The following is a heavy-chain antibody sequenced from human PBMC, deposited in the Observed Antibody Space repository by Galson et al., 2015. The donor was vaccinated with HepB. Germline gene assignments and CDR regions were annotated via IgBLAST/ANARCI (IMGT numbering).Heavy chain of an antibody. D-gene: IGHD2-2*01. J-gene: IGHJ4*02. CDR3: ARDTQVPAAILDY. Sequence: SLRLSCAASGFTFSSYAMHWVRQAPGKGLEWVAVISYDGSNKYYADSVKGRFTISRDNSKNTLYLQMNSLRAEDTAVYYCARDTQVPAAILDYWGQGTLVTASS. CDR2: ISYDGSNK. V-gene: IGHV3-30-3*01. CDR1: GFTFSSYA.